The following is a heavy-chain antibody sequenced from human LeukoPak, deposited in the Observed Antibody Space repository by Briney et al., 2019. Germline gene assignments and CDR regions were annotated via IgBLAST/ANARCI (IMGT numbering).Heavy chain of an antibody. CDR3: AGSTMVRGDPGLFDY. J-gene: IGHJ4*02. CDR1: DASISSGTYY. Sequence: SETLSLTCTVSDASISSGTYYWSWIRQPAGKGLEWIGRFYISGSTNYNPSLESRVTISVDTSKNQIFLKVSSVTAADTALYYCAGSTMVRGDPGLFDYWGQGTLVTVSS. D-gene: IGHD3-10*01. CDR2: FYISGST. V-gene: IGHV4-61*02.